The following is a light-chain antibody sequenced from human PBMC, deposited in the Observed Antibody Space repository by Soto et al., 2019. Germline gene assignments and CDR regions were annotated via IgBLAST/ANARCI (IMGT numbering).Light chain of an antibody. CDR3: QSYDSSLSGYVV. CDR2: GNS. CDR1: SSNIGAGYD. V-gene: IGLV1-40*01. Sequence: QSVLTQPPSVSGAPGQRVTISCTGSSSNIGAGYDVHWYQQLPGTAPKLLIYGNSNRPSGVPDRFSGSKSGTSASLAITGLQAEDEADYYGQSYDSSLSGYVVFGGGTTLTVL. J-gene: IGLJ2*01.